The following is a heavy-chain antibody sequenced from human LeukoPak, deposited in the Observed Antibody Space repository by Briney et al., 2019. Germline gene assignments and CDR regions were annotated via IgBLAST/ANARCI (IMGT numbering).Heavy chain of an antibody. Sequence: PGGSLRLSCAASGFTFSSYEMNWVRQAPGKGLEWVSYISSSGSTIYYADSVKGRFTISRDNAKNSLYLQMNSLRAEDTAVYYCARHLWGRACSSTSCRVYNWFDPWGQGTLVTVSS. V-gene: IGHV3-48*03. CDR3: ARHLWGRACSSTSCRVYNWFDP. J-gene: IGHJ5*02. D-gene: IGHD2-2*01. CDR1: GFTFSSYE. CDR2: ISSSGSTI.